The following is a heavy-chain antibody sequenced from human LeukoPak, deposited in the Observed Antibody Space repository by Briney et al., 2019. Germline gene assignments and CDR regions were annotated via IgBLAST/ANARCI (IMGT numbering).Heavy chain of an antibody. CDR2: ISISSRYI. CDR1: GFTFSSYS. CDR3: ARVEYYYDSSGYYYYFDY. V-gene: IGHV3-21*01. Sequence: PGGSLRLSCTASGFTFSSYSMNSVRQAPGKGLEWVSSISISSRYISYAESVKGRYPNSRANAKTSLYLQMNTLRAQESAIDYCARVEYYYDSSGYYYYFDYWGQGTLVTVSS. J-gene: IGHJ4*02. D-gene: IGHD3-22*01.